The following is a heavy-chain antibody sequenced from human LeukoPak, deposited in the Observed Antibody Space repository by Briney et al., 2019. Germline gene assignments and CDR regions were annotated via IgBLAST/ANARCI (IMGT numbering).Heavy chain of an antibody. V-gene: IGHV3-23*01. J-gene: IGHJ4*02. D-gene: IGHD3-22*01. CDR2: ISGSGGST. Sequence: TGGSLRLSCRDFGFTFDDYGMSWVRQAPGKGLEWVSAISGSGGSTYYADSVKGRFTISRDNSKNTLYLQMNSLRAEDTAVYYCAKSLITMIVVVPRNPFDYWGQGTLVTVPS. CDR3: AKSLITMIVVVPRNPFDY. CDR1: GFTFDDYG.